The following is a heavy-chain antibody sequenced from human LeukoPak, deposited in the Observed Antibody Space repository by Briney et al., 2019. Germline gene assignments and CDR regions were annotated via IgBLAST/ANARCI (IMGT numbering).Heavy chain of an antibody. D-gene: IGHD3-22*01. Sequence: HPGGSLRLSCAASGFTFSSYEMNWVRQAPGKGLEWGSYISSSGSTIYYADSVKGRFTISRDNAKNSLYLQMNSLRAEDTAVYYCARGRGYYYDSSGYQPGLFDYWGQGTLVTVSS. CDR2: ISSSGSTI. J-gene: IGHJ4*02. V-gene: IGHV3-48*03. CDR1: GFTFSSYE. CDR3: ARGRGYYYDSSGYQPGLFDY.